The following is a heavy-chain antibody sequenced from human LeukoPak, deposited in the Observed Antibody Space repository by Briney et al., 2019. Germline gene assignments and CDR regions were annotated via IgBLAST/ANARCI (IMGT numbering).Heavy chain of an antibody. Sequence: SETLSLTCNVSGDSINNFYWSWIRQPAGKGLEWIGRVYSSGSTEYNPSLKTRVSMSLDTPRNQLSLSLSSMTAADTALYYCARGYKPADGKDGAFDIWGQGTMVTVSS. J-gene: IGHJ3*02. CDR1: GDSINNFY. V-gene: IGHV4-4*07. D-gene: IGHD6-13*01. CDR3: ARGYKPADGKDGAFDI. CDR2: VYSSGST.